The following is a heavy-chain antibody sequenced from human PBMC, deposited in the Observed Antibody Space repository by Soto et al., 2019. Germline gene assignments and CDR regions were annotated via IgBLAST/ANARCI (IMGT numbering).Heavy chain of an antibody. CDR2: IKQDGSEK. Sequence: EVQLVESGGGLVQPGGSLRLSCAASGFTFSSNWMSWVRQAPGKGLEWVANIKQDGSEKYYVDSVKGRFTISRDNAKNSLYLQMNSLRAEDTAVYYCARDWLPHFAFDIWGQGTMVTVSS. V-gene: IGHV3-7*03. CDR1: GFTFSSNW. D-gene: IGHD3-10*01. CDR3: ARDWLPHFAFDI. J-gene: IGHJ3*02.